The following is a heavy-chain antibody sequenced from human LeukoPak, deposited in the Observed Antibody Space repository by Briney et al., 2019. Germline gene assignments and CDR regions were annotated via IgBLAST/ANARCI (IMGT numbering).Heavy chain of an antibody. Sequence: SQTLSLTCTVSGGPISRGGCYWSWIRQQPGKGPEWSGYLYYSGSTYYHPYLKSRVTISVDTSKNQFSLQLSSVTAADTAVYYCARVAAAIDSSRPYFDYWGQGTLVTVSS. CDR3: ARVAAAIDSSRPYFDY. D-gene: IGHD3-22*01. CDR2: LYYSGST. V-gene: IGHV4-31*03. J-gene: IGHJ4*02. CDR1: GGPISRGGCY.